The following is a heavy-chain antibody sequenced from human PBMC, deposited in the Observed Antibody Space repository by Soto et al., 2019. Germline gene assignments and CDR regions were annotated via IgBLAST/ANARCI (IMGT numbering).Heavy chain of an antibody. CDR1: CGSIISGGYY. V-gene: IGHV4-31*02. CDR2: IYYSGST. J-gene: IGHJ5*02. D-gene: IGHD1-26*01. CDR3: ARAGGVFNWFDP. Sequence: SATLSLTGTVSCGSIISGGYYWSWIRQHPGKGLEWIGYIYYSGSTYYNPSLKIRVTISVDTSKNQFSLKLSSVTAADTAVYYCARAGGVFNWFDPWGQGTLVTVSS.